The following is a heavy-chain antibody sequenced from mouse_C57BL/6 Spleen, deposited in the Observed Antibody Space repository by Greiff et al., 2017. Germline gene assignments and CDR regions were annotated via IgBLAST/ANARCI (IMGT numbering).Heavy chain of an antibody. V-gene: IGHV1-81*01. D-gene: IGHD1-1*01. CDR1: GYTFTSYG. J-gene: IGHJ2*01. Sequence: VKLQESGAELARPGASVKLSCKASGYTFTSYGISWVKQRTGQGLEWIGEIYPRSGNTYYNEKFKGKATLTADKSSSTAYMELRSLTSEDSAVYFCARWITTVGGFDYWGQGTTLTVSS. CDR2: IYPRSGNT. CDR3: ARWITTVGGFDY.